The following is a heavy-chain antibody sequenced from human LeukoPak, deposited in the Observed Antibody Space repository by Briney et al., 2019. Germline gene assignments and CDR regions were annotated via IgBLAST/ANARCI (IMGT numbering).Heavy chain of an antibody. V-gene: IGHV4-30-4*07. J-gene: IGHJ6*03. D-gene: IGHD3-9*01. CDR2: IYYSGST. CDR3: ARSSINYDILTGYYGLFYMDV. CDR1: SDSISSGGYS. Sequence: PSETLSLTCAVSSDSISSGGYSWSWIRQPPGKGLEWIGYIYYSGSTYYNPSLKSRVTILVDTSKNQFSLKLSSVTAADTAVYYCARSSINYDILTGYYGLFYMDVWGKGTTVTISS.